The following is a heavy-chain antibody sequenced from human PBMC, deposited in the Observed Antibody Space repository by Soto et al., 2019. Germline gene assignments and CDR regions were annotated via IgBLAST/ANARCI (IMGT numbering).Heavy chain of an antibody. CDR2: ISGSGGST. CDR1: GFTFSSYA. J-gene: IGHJ4*02. D-gene: IGHD2-2*01. CDR3: AKDEDIVVVPAASGY. V-gene: IGHV3-23*01. Sequence: PGGSLRLSCAASGFTFSSYAMSWVRQAPGKGLEWVSAISGSGGSTYYADSVKGRFTISRDNSKNTLYLQMNSLRAEDTAVYYCAKDEDIVVVPAASGYWGQGTLVTVSS.